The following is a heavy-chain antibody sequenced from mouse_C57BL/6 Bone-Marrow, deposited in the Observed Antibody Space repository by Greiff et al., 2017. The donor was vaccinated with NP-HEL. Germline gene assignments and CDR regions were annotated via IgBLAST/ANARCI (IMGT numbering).Heavy chain of an antibody. Sequence: EVKLQESGPELVKPGASVKMSCKASGYTFTDYNMHWVKQSHGKSLEWIGYINPNNGGTSYNQKFKGKATLTVNKSSSTAYMELRSLTSEDSAVYYCARDGEWGLRRGYYAMDYWGQGTSVTVSS. CDR2: INPNNGGT. CDR3: ARDGEWGLRRGYYAMDY. CDR1: GYTFTDYN. V-gene: IGHV1-22*01. J-gene: IGHJ4*01. D-gene: IGHD2-4*01.